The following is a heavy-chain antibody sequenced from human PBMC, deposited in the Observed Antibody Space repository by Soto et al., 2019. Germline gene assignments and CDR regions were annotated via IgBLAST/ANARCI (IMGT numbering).Heavy chain of an antibody. V-gene: IGHV1-18*01. CDR1: GYTFTSYG. CDR3: ARVHYDILTGSPSPFDY. D-gene: IGHD3-9*01. Sequence: QVQLVQSGAEVKKPGASVKVSCKASGYTFTSYGISWVRQAPGQGLEWMGWISAYNGNTNYAQKLQGRVTMTTDTSTSTAYMELRSLRSDDTAVYYCARVHYDILTGSPSPFDYWGQGTLVTVSS. CDR2: ISAYNGNT. J-gene: IGHJ4*02.